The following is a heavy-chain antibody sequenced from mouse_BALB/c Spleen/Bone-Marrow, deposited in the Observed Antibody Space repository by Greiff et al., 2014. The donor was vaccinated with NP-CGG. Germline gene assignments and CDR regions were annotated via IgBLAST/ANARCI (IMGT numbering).Heavy chain of an antibody. J-gene: IGHJ4*01. Sequence: EVQLQQSGAELVKPGASVKLSCTASGFNIKDTYIYWVKQRHEQGLEWVGRIDPANGNTKYDPKFQGKATIAADTSSNTAYLQLSSLTSEDTAVYYCTRGYYAYLFALDYWGPRTSVSVSS. CDR3: TRGYYAYLFALDY. CDR1: GFNIKDTY. V-gene: IGHV14-3*02. CDR2: IDPANGNT. D-gene: IGHD1-1*01.